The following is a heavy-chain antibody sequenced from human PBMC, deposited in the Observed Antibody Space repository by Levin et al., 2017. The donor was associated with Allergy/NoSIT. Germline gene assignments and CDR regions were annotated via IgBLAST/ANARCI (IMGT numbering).Heavy chain of an antibody. CDR3: ARLAGTVWSPVDR. V-gene: IGHV3-53*01. J-gene: IGHJ5*02. Sequence: GGSLRLSCAASGFTVSSNYMSWVRQAPGKGLEWVALYYGDGRTAYGDSVKGRFTISRDISRNTLDLQMNSLRAEDTALYYCARLAGTVWSPVDRWGQGTLATVSS. CDR1: GFTVSSNY. D-gene: IGHD1-1*01. CDR2: YYGDGRT.